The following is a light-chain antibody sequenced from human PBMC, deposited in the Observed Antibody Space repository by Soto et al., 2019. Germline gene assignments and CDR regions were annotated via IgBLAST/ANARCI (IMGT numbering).Light chain of an antibody. J-gene: IGKJ2*01. V-gene: IGKV1-5*03. Sequence: DIQMTQSPSTLSASVGDIVTITCRASQIISTWLAWYQQKPGKAPKVLIYKASSLETGVPPRFSGSGSGTEFTLTISSLQPGDFATYYCQQYDSYPYTFGQGTKLEIK. CDR1: QIISTW. CDR2: KAS. CDR3: QQYDSYPYT.